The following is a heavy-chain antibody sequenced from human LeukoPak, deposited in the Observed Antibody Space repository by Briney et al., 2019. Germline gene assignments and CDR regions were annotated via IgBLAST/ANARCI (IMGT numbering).Heavy chain of an antibody. V-gene: IGHV4-39*01. CDR1: GDSVNIRRYY. D-gene: IGHD3-16*02. CDR2: IYHSGST. Sequence: PSETLSLTCPVSGDSVNIRRYYWGWIRQTPGKGLEWIGSIYHSGSTYYQPSLRSRVTISIDTSRNQFSLNLTSVTAADTAVYFCARRDIVKGGFDYWGQGTLVTVSS. J-gene: IGHJ4*02. CDR3: ARRDIVKGGFDY.